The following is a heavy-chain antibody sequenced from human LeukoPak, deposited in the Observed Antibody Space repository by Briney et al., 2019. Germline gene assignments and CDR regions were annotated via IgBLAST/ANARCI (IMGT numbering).Heavy chain of an antibody. CDR1: GGSISSYY. CDR2: IYHSGST. D-gene: IGHD4-17*01. J-gene: IGHJ5*02. Sequence: SETLSLTCSVSGGSISSYYWSWIRQPPGKGLEWIGSIYHSGSTYYNPSLKSRVTISVDTSKNQFSLKLSSVTAADTAVYYCARLVDDYGDYGWFDPWGQGTLVTVSS. V-gene: IGHV4-59*08. CDR3: ARLVDDYGDYGWFDP.